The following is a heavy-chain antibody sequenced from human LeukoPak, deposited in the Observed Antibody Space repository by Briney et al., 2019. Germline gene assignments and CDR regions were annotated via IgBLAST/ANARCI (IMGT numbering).Heavy chain of an antibody. CDR3: ARGRTYYYDSSGPESRY. CDR1: GGSFSGYY. CDR2: INHSGST. V-gene: IGHV4-34*01. J-gene: IGHJ4*02. Sequence: SETLSLTCAVYGGSFSGYYWSWIRQPPGKGLEWIGEINHSGSTNYNPSLKSRVTISVDTSKNQFSLKLSSVTAADTAVYYCARGRTYYYDSSGPESRYWGQGTLVTVSS. D-gene: IGHD3-22*01.